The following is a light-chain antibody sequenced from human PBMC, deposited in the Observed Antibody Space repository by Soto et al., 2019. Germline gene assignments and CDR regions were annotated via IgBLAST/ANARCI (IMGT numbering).Light chain of an antibody. Sequence: DIQMTQSPSSLFASVGDRVTITCRASQGIRIDLGWFQQRPGKAPKRLIYGASSLQSGVPSRFSGSGSGTEFTLTISNLQPEDFATYYCLQHNSFPRTFGQGTKVDIK. V-gene: IGKV1-17*02. CDR2: GAS. CDR3: LQHNSFPRT. CDR1: QGIRID. J-gene: IGKJ1*01.